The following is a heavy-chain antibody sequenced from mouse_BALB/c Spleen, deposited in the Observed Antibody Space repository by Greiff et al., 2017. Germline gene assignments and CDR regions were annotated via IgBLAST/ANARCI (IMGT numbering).Heavy chain of an antibody. CDR2: IWAGGST. CDR1: GFSLTSYG. J-gene: IGHJ2*01. CDR3: ARDEDMITTGYFDY. V-gene: IGHV2-9*02. D-gene: IGHD2-4*01. Sequence: VKVVESGPGLVAPSQSLSITCTVSGFSLTSYGVHWVRQPPGKGLEWLGVIWAGGSTNYNSALMSRLSISKDNSKSQVFLKMNSLQTDDTAMYYCARDEDMITTGYFDYWGQGTTLTVSS.